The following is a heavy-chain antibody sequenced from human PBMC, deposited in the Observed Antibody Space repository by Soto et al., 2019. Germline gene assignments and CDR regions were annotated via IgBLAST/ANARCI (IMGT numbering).Heavy chain of an antibody. CDR2: LSFDGTAE. Sequence: QVQLVESGGGVVQPGTSLRLSCKASGFIFRDYLIHCFRQAPGKGLEWLAVLSFDGTAEYYADSTRGRFTISRDIPKSTTYLVINNVRREDTAMYYCARVATRLQSMEVLEYWGQGTLVTVPS. CDR1: GFIFRDYL. D-gene: IGHD2-21*02. J-gene: IGHJ4*02. V-gene: IGHV3-30*03. CDR3: ARVATRLQSMEVLEY.